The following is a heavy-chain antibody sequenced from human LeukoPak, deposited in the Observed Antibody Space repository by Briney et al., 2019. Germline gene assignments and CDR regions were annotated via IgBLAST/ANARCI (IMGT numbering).Heavy chain of an antibody. V-gene: IGHV3-23*01. Sequence: GGSLRLSCAASGFTFTSYAMSWVRQAPGKGLEWVSAISGNGGATYYADSVKGRFTISRDNSKNTLYLQMNSLRAEDTAVYYCARGHYGMDVWGQGTTVTVSS. CDR1: GFTFTSYA. CDR3: ARGHYGMDV. CDR2: ISGNGGAT. J-gene: IGHJ6*02.